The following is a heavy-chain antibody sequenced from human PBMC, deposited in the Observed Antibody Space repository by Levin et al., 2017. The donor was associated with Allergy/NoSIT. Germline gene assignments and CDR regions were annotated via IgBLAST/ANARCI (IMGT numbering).Heavy chain of an antibody. Sequence: ASVKVSCEASGYTFTGYYVQWVRQAPGQGLQWMGRINPNIGNTNYALNFQGRVTMTWDTSISTAYMELRRLTSDDRAIYYCATGQQLGGWFDPWGQGTLVTVSS. J-gene: IGHJ5*02. D-gene: IGHD6-13*01. CDR2: INPNIGNT. V-gene: IGHV1-2*06. CDR3: ATGQQLGGWFDP. CDR1: GYTFTGYY.